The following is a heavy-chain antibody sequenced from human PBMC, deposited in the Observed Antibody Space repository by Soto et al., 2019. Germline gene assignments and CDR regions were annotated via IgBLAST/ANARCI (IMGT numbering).Heavy chain of an antibody. J-gene: IGHJ4*02. V-gene: IGHV3-23*01. D-gene: IGHD2-15*01. CDR2: ISGSGGST. Sequence: PGGSLRLSCAASGFTFSSYAMSWVRQAPGKGLEWVSAISGSGGSTYYADSVKGRFTISRDNSKNTLYLQMNSLRAEDTAVYYCAKGPEFSYCSGGSCYPKIERLVVWDYWGQGTLVTSPQ. CDR3: AKGPEFSYCSGGSCYPKIERLVVWDY. CDR1: GFTFSSYA.